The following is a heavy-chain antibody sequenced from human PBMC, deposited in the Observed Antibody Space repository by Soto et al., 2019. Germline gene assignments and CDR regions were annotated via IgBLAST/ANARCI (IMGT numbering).Heavy chain of an antibody. Sequence: GGSLRLSCAASGFTFSSCGMHWVRQAPGKGLEWVAVIWYDGSNKYYADSVKGRFTISRDNSKNTLYLQMNSLRAEDTAVYYCARPYGDYERRMTYGMDVWGQGTTVTVSS. J-gene: IGHJ6*02. D-gene: IGHD4-17*01. V-gene: IGHV3-33*01. CDR3: ARPYGDYERRMTYGMDV. CDR2: IWYDGSNK. CDR1: GFTFSSCG.